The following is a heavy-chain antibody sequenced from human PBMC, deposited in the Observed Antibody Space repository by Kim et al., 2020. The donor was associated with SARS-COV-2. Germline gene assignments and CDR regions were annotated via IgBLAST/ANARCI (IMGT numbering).Heavy chain of an antibody. CDR1: GGSISSYY. CDR2: IYYSGST. CDR3: ARDRAAAGNSFGLDY. V-gene: IGHV4-59*01. D-gene: IGHD6-13*01. J-gene: IGHJ4*02. Sequence: SETLSLTCTVSGGSISSYYWSWIRQPPGKGLEWIGYIYYSGSTNYNPSLKSRVTISVDTSKNQFSLKLSSVTAADTAVYYCARDRAAAGNSFGLDYWGQGTLVTVSS.